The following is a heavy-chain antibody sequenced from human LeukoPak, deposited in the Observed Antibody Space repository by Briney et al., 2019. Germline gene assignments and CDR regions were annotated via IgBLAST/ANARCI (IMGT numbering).Heavy chain of an antibody. CDR1: GFTFSSYW. V-gene: IGHV3-7*01. CDR2: IKQDGSEK. CDR3: ARRLRFLEWSEFRAAFDI. Sequence: GKSLRLSCAASGFTFSSYWMSWVRQAPGKGLEWVANIKQDGSEKYYVDSVKGRFTISRDNAKNSLYLQMNSLRAEDTAVYHCARRLRFLEWSEFRAAFDIWGQGTMVTVSS. J-gene: IGHJ3*02. D-gene: IGHD3-3*01.